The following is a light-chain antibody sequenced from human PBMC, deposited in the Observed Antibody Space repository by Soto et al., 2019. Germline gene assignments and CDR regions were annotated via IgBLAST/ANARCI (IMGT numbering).Light chain of an antibody. J-gene: IGKJ2*01. CDR1: QSLTSSY. CDR3: QQYESSPPSYT. CDR2: GAA. V-gene: IGKV3-20*01. Sequence: EIVLTQSPGTLSLSPGERATLSCRTSQSLTSSYLAWYQQKPGRAPRLLIYGAASRVTGMPDRFSGSGSGTDFTLTISRLEPEDFAVYYCQQYESSPPSYTFGQGTKLEI.